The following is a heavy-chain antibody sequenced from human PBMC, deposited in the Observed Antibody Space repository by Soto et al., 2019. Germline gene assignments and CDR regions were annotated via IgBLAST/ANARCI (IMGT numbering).Heavy chain of an antibody. CDR2: IVVGSGNT. CDR1: GFTFTSSA. J-gene: IGHJ3*02. V-gene: IGHV1-58*02. D-gene: IGHD2-2*01. Sequence: SVKVSCKASGFTFTSSAMQWVRQARGQRLEWIGWIVVGSGNTNYAQKLQGRVTMTTDTSTSIAYIELRSLRSDDTAVYYCSRDLVGDIVLVPAAPHDAFDIWGQGTMVTVS. CDR3: SRDLVGDIVLVPAAPHDAFDI.